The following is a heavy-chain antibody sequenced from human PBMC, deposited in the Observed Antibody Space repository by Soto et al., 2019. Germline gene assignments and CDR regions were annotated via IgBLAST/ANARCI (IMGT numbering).Heavy chain of an antibody. CDR1: GFIFSSYT. CDR3: ARGWLRDPWMY. V-gene: IGHV3-21*01. D-gene: IGHD5-12*01. J-gene: IGHJ4*02. CDR2: ISASSTYI. Sequence: EVPLVESGGGLVKPGGSLRLSCAASGFIFSSYTMNWVRQAPGKGLEWVSSISASSTYIYYADSLKGRFTISRDNAYNSLYLQMNSLRAEDTAVDYCARGWLRDPWMYWGQGTLVTVSS.